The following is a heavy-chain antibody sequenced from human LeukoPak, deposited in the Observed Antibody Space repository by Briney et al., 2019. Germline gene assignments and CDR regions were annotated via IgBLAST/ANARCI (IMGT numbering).Heavy chain of an antibody. D-gene: IGHD6-13*01. CDR1: GASVSSGGYY. CDR3: ASQTLAAASILGLNYYYYGMDV. V-gene: IGHV4-30-2*01. J-gene: IGHJ6*02. Sequence: PSQTLSLTCTVSGASVSSGGYYWTWIRQPPGKGLEWIGYIYHSGSTYYNPSLKSRVTISVDTSKNQFSLKLSSVTAADTAVYYCASQTLAAASILGLNYYYYGMDVWGQGTTVTVSS. CDR2: IYHSGST.